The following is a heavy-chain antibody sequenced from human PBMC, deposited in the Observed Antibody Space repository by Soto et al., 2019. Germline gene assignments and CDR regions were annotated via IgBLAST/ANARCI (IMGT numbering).Heavy chain of an antibody. D-gene: IGHD2-21*01. CDR1: GGSFSGYY. V-gene: IGHV4-34*01. CDR2: INHSGST. Sequence: PSETLSLTCAVYGGSFSGYYWSWIRQPPGKGLEWIGEINHSGSTNYNPSLKSRVTISVDTSKNQFSLKLSSVTAADTAVYYCATLPPRIVVVFTEMPTWGQGILVTVS. CDR3: ATLPPRIVVVFTEMPT. J-gene: IGHJ5*02.